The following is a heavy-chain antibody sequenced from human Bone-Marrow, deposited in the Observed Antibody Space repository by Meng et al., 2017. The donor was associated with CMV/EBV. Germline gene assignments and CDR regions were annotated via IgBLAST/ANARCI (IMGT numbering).Heavy chain of an antibody. J-gene: IGHJ4*02. CDR2: ISAYSGGT. D-gene: IGHD2-2*03. V-gene: IGHV1-2*02. CDR3: TRTWIDSFTPDFDY. Sequence: QVQLVQSGAEVKKPGAVVKVSCKASGYNFTSYGIRWVRQAPGQGLEWMGWISAYSGGTNYAQKFQGRVTMTRDTSNSIVYMELSRLTADDTAVYYCTRTWIDSFTPDFDYWGQGSLVTVSS. CDR1: GYNFTSYG.